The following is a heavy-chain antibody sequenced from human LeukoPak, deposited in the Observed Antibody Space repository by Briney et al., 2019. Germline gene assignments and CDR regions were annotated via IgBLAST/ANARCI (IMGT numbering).Heavy chain of an antibody. J-gene: IGHJ4*02. V-gene: IGHV3-48*03. Sequence: PGGSLRLSCAASGSTFSSYEMNWVRQAPGKGLEWVSYISSSGSTIYYADSVKGRFTISRDNAKNSLYLQMNSLRAEDTAVYYCARGLSGYASSLGYWGQGTLVTVSA. CDR3: ARGLSGYASSLGY. CDR1: GSTFSSYE. CDR2: ISSSGSTI. D-gene: IGHD6-6*01.